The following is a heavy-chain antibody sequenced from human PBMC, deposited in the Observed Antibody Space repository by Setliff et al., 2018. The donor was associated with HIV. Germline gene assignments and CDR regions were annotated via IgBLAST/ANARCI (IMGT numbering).Heavy chain of an antibody. D-gene: IGHD3-22*01. CDR2: INGSGGST. CDR1: GFTFSSYA. V-gene: IGHV3-23*01. J-gene: IGHJ4*02. Sequence: GGSLRLSCAASGFTFSSYAMNWVRQAPGKGLQWVSAINGSGGSTYYADSVKGRFTISRDNSKNTLYLQMNSLGAEDTAVYFCARFDDSNGFDYWGQGTLVTVSS. CDR3: ARFDDSNGFDY.